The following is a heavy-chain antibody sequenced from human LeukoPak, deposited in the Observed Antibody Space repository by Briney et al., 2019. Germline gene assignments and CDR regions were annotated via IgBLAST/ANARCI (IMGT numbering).Heavy chain of an antibody. D-gene: IGHD3-10*01. V-gene: IGHV3-11*04. CDR1: GGSFSGYY. CDR3: ARLYYQLLPYFDY. J-gene: IGHJ4*02. Sequence: LSLTCAVYGGSFSGYYWSWIRQAPGKGLEWIGYISSSHSTIYYADSMKGRFTISRDNAENTLYLQMINLRAEDTAVYYCARLYYQLLPYFDYWGQGTPVTVAS. CDR2: ISSSHSTI.